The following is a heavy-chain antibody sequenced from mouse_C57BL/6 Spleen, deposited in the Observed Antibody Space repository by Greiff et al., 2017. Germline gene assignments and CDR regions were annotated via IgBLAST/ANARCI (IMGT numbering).Heavy chain of an antibody. Sequence: EVKVVESGGGLVKPGGSLKLSCAASGFTFSSYAMSWVRQTPEKRLEWVATISDGSSYTYYPDNVKGRFTISRDNAKNNLYLQMSHLKSEDTAMYYCARDRSTTPLAMDYWGQGTSVTVSS. CDR2: ISDGSSYT. CDR3: ARDRSTTPLAMDY. D-gene: IGHD1-1*01. J-gene: IGHJ4*01. CDR1: GFTFSSYA. V-gene: IGHV5-4*01.